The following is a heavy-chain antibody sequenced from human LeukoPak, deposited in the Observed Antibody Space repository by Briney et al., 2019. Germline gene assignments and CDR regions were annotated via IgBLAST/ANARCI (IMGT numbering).Heavy chain of an antibody. CDR1: GFTVSSNY. V-gene: IGHV3-23*01. CDR3: AESDGSLPLLFDY. Sequence: GGSLRLSCAASGFTVSSNYMSWVRQAPGKGLEWVSGTRNTGSSTYYADSVKGRFTISRDNPKNTLSLQMKSLRVEDTAVYYCAESDGSLPLLFDYWGQGTLVTVSS. CDR2: TRNTGSST. D-gene: IGHD1-26*01. J-gene: IGHJ4*02.